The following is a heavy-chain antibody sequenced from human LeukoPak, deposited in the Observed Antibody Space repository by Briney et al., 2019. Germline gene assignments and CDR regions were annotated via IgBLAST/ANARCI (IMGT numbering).Heavy chain of an antibody. J-gene: IGHJ4*02. CDR3: ARALLDDYGGDFDS. CDR2: IIPMLNAA. CDR1: GCSFTNHV. V-gene: IGHV1-69*01. Sequence: SVTVSFTSSGCSFTNHVISWVRQAPGQGLEWVGGIIPMLNAANYALKMQGRVTITADESTTTAYLELNSLRSEDTAVYYCARALLDDYGGDFDSWGQGTMVIVSS. D-gene: IGHD4/OR15-4a*01.